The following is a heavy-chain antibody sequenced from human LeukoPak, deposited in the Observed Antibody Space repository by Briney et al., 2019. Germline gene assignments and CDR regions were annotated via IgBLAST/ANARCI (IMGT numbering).Heavy chain of an antibody. Sequence: GGSLRLSCAASGFTVRNNYMSWVRQAPGKGLEWVSLIYSGGSTYYADSVKGRFTISRDNAKNSLYVQMDSLRAEDTAVYYCARDRWLQSQRYFDYWGQGILVTVSS. CDR1: GFTVRNNY. CDR2: IYSGGST. V-gene: IGHV3-66*01. CDR3: ARDRWLQSQRYFDY. J-gene: IGHJ4*02. D-gene: IGHD5-24*01.